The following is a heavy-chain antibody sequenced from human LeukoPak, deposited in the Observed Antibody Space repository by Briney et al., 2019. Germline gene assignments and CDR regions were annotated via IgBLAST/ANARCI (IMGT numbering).Heavy chain of an antibody. CDR1: GGSISRGSYY. Sequence: SQTLSLTCIVSGGSISRGSYYWNWIRQPAGKGLEWMGRIYNSGSTNYNPSLKSRVTISTDMSKNQFSLNLSSVTAADTAVYYCARQTFGALYFDSWGQGTLVTVSS. CDR2: IYNSGST. CDR3: ARQTFGALYFDS. D-gene: IGHD3-10*01. J-gene: IGHJ4*02. V-gene: IGHV4-61*02.